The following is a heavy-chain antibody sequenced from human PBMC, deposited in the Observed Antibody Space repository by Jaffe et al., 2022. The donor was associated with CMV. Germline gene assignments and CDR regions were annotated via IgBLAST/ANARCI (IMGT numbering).Heavy chain of an antibody. CDR1: GLTFSRYW. J-gene: IGHJ5*02. CDR3: ARALYSYWFDH. D-gene: IGHD5-18*01. V-gene: IGHV3-7*03. CDR2: IKEDGSER. Sequence: EVQLVESGGGLVQPGGSLRLSCAASGLTFSRYWMSWVRQAPGKGLEWVANIKEDGSERYYVDSVKGRFTISRDNAKNSLYLQMDSLRAEDTAVYFCARALYSYWFDHWGQGTPVTVSS.